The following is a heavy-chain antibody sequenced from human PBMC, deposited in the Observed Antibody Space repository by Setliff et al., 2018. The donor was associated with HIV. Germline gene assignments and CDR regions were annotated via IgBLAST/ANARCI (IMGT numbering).Heavy chain of an antibody. CDR2: IYTSGTT. J-gene: IGHJ6*03. D-gene: IGHD6-13*01. CDR1: GGSIGSGTYY. V-gene: IGHV4-61*09. Sequence: SETLSLTCTVAGGSIGSGTYYWSWIRQPAGKGLEWIGHIYTSGTTNYNPSLKSRVTMSVDTSKNQFSLKLSSVTAADTAVYYCARGIAAAGIYYYYYMDVWGKGTTVTVSS. CDR3: ARGIAAAGIYYYYYMDV.